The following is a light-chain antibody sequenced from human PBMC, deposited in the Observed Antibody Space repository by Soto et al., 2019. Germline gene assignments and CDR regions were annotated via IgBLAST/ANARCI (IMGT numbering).Light chain of an antibody. J-gene: IGKJ1*01. CDR2: AAS. Sequence: DIQMTQSPSSLSASVGDRVTITCRASQSISSYLNWYQQKPGKAPKLLIYAASILQSGVPSRFSGSGSGTDFTLTISSLQPEDFATYYCQQRYSTPWTFGQGTKVEIK. CDR3: QQRYSTPWT. CDR1: QSISSY. V-gene: IGKV1-39*01.